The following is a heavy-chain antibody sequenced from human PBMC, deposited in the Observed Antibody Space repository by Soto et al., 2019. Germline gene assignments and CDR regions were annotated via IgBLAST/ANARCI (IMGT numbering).Heavy chain of an antibody. J-gene: IGHJ4*02. Sequence: GGSLRLSCSASGFTFSSYAMHWVRQAPGKGLEYVSAISSNGGSTYYADSVKGRFTISRDNSKNTLYLQMSSLRAEDTAVYYCVKEVGVAVAGTYYFDYWGQGTLVTVSS. D-gene: IGHD6-19*01. V-gene: IGHV3-64D*08. CDR2: ISSNGGST. CDR3: VKEVGVAVAGTYYFDY. CDR1: GFTFSSYA.